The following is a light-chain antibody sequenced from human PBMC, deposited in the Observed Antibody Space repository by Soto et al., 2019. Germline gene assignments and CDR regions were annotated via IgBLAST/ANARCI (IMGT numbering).Light chain of an antibody. Sequence: EVSLAPSRCTLSFYTRAIATLSCRASQTIANNYLTWYQQKPGQAPRVLIYDASTRATGIPDRFGGSGSGTDFTLTISRLEPEDFAVYYCQQYGSSPGTFGQGTKVDI. CDR3: QQYGSSPGT. CDR2: DAS. J-gene: IGKJ1*01. V-gene: IGKV3-20*01. CDR1: QTIANNY.